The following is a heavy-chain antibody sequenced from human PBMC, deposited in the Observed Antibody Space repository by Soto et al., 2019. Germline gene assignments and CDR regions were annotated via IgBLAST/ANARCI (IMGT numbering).Heavy chain of an antibody. CDR3: AKFGDFWSGYYTGIGMDV. CDR1: GFTFSSYA. D-gene: IGHD3-3*01. J-gene: IGHJ6*02. CDR2: ISGSGGST. V-gene: IGHV3-23*01. Sequence: PVGSLRLSCAASGFTFSSYAMSWVRQAPGKGLEWVSAISGSGGSTYYADSVKGRFTISRDNSKNTLYLQMNSLRAEDTAVYYCAKFGDFWSGYYTGIGMDVWGQGTTVTVSS.